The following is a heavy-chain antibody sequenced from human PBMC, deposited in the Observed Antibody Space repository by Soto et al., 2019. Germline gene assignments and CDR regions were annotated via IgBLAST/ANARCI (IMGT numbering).Heavy chain of an antibody. CDR1: GFTFSRYG. Sequence: PGGSLRLSCAASGFTFSRYGMHWVRQAPGKGLEWVAVIWYDGSNEYYADSVKGRFTISRDNSKNTLFLQMNSLRAEDTAIYYCAKKVNSGPGSQYFDYSGQGTLVTV. V-gene: IGHV3-33*06. D-gene: IGHD3-10*01. J-gene: IGHJ4*02. CDR2: IWYDGSNE. CDR3: AKKVNSGPGSQYFDY.